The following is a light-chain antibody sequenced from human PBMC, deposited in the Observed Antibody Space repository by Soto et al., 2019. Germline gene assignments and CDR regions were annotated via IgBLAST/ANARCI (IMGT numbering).Light chain of an antibody. CDR3: QHYNSYSEA. V-gene: IGKV1-5*01. Sequence: DIQMTQSPYSLSASVGDRVTITCRASQSISRYLNWYQQKAGKAPQLLIYDASSLYSGVPSRFSGSGSGTDFTLTISSLQPDDFATYYCQHYNSYSEAFGQGTKVDIK. CDR1: QSISRY. J-gene: IGKJ1*01. CDR2: DAS.